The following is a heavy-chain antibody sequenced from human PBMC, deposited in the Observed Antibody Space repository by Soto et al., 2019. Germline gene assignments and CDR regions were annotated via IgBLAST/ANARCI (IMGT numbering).Heavy chain of an antibody. V-gene: IGHV1-18*01. Sequence: QVQLVQSGAEVKKPGASVKVSCKASGYTLTSYGISWVRQAPGQGLEWMGWISAYNGNTNYAQKLQGRVTMTTDTSTSTAYMELRSLRSDDTAVYYCARGCSSTSCYPLYAFDIWGQGTMVTVSS. D-gene: IGHD2-2*01. CDR1: GYTLTSYG. CDR2: ISAYNGNT. J-gene: IGHJ3*02. CDR3: ARGCSSTSCYPLYAFDI.